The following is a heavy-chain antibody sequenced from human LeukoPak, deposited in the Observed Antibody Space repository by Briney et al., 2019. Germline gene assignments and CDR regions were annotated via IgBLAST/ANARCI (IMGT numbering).Heavy chain of an antibody. CDR2: ITSTSSVI. V-gene: IGHV3-48*01. CDR1: GFTFSSYS. CDR3: ARARGQGYCSPTSCPPLDY. J-gene: IGHJ4*02. D-gene: IGHD2-2*01. Sequence: GGSLRLSCAASGFTFSSYSMNWVRQAPGKGLEWIAYITSTSSVIYYADSVKGRFTLSRDNGKNSLYLQMNSLRAEDTAVYYCARARGQGYCSPTSCPPLDYWGQGTLVTVSS.